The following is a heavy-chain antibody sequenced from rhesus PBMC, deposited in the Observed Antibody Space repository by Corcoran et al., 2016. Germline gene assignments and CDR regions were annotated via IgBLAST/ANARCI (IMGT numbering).Heavy chain of an antibody. J-gene: IGHJ4*01. CDR2: IPGRGGST. CDR3: ARAWAVARFDY. Sequence: QLQLQESGPGLVKPSETLSLTCAVSGGSISSNYWSWSRQPPGKGLEWIGRIPGRGGSTDYNPSRKIRVTISTDTSKNQFSLKLSSVTAADTAVYYCARAWAVARFDYWGQGVLVTVSS. D-gene: IGHD2-33*01. V-gene: IGHV4-173*01. CDR1: GGSISSNY.